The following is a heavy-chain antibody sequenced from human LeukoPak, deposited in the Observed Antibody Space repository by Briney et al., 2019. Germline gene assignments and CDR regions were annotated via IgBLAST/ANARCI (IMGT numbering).Heavy chain of an antibody. V-gene: IGHV3-33*06. J-gene: IGHJ4*02. D-gene: IGHD6-19*01. CDR3: AKGAQSSGRYLPEYYFDW. Sequence: GGSLRLSCEGSGFDFSRYGMHWVRQAPGKGLEWVAMIWFDESNKYYVDSVQGRFTLSRDNSKNMMYLQMNSLRVEDTAVYYCAKGAQSSGRYLPEYYFDWWGQGTLVTVSS. CDR1: GFDFSRYG. CDR2: IWFDESNK.